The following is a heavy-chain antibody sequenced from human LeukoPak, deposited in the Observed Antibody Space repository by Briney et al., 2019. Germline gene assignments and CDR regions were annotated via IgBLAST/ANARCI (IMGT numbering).Heavy chain of an antibody. CDR2: ISSSNSYI. V-gene: IGHV3-21*01. Sequence: PGGSLRLSCAASGFTFSSYSMNWVRQAPGKGLEWVSSISSSNSYIYYADSVKGRFTISRDNAKNSLYLQMNSLRAEDTAVYYCARSTSGGSFSFDYWGQGTLVTVSS. CDR3: ARSTSGGSFSFDY. CDR1: GFTFSSYS. D-gene: IGHD2-15*01. J-gene: IGHJ4*02.